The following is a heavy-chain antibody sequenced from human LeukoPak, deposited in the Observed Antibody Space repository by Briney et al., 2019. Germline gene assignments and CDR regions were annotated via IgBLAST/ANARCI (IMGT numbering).Heavy chain of an antibody. CDR2: IIPIFGTA. Sequence: SVKVSCKASGGTFSSYAISWVRQAPGQGLEWMGRIIPIFGTANYAQEFQGRVTITTDESTSTAYMELSSLRSEDTAVYYCARDRARIAVAGTGAFDIWGQGTMVTVSS. CDR1: GGTFSSYA. J-gene: IGHJ3*02. CDR3: ARDRARIAVAGTGAFDI. V-gene: IGHV1-69*05. D-gene: IGHD6-19*01.